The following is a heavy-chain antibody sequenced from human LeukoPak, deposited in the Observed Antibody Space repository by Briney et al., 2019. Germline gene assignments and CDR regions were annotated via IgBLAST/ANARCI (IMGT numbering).Heavy chain of an antibody. CDR3: ASMGSIWWPRKYYFDY. CDR1: GGSISSSSYY. V-gene: IGHV4-39*07. Sequence: PSETLSLTCTVSGGSISSSSYYWGWIRQPPGKGLEWIGSIYYSGSTYYNPSLKSRVTISVDTSKNQFSLKLSSVTAADTAVYYCASMGSIWWPRKYYFDYWGQGTLVTVSS. CDR2: IYYSGST. J-gene: IGHJ4*02. D-gene: IGHD2-21*01.